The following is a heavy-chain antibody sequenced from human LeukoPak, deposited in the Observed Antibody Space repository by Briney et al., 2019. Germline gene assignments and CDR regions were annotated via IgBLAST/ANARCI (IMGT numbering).Heavy chain of an antibody. CDR2: INHSGST. CDR3: ARGAHCSSTSCYLYYYYYMDV. V-gene: IGHV4-34*01. J-gene: IGHJ6*03. D-gene: IGHD2-2*01. CDR1: GFTFSSYS. Sequence: GSLRLSCAASGFTFSSYSMNWVRQPPGKGLEWIGEINHSGSTNYNPSLKSRVTISVDTSKNQFSLKLSSVTAADTAVYYCARGAHCSSTSCYLYYYYYMDVWGKGTTVTVSS.